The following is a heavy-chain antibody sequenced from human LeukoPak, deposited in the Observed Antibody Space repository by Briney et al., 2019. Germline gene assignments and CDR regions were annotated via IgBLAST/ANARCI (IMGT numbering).Heavy chain of an antibody. Sequence: GGSLRLSCAASGFTFSSYEMNWVRQAPGKGLEWVSYISSSGSTIYYADSVKGRFTISRDNAKNSLYPQMNSLRAEDTAVYYCARADSSSWYLFDYWGQGTLVTVSS. V-gene: IGHV3-48*03. J-gene: IGHJ4*02. CDR1: GFTFSSYE. D-gene: IGHD6-13*01. CDR3: ARADSSSWYLFDY. CDR2: ISSSGSTI.